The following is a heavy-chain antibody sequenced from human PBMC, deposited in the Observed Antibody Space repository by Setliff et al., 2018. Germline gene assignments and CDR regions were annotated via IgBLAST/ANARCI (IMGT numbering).Heavy chain of an antibody. CDR1: GGAVSGSDY. CDR3: ARAISGWYSAHYYYMDV. V-gene: IGHV4-61*09. Sequence: SETLSLTCSVSGGAVSGSDYWTWIRQPAGKGLEWIGHIYTSGSTNYNPSLKSRVTISVDASKNQLSLNLRSVTAADTAVYYCARAISGWYSAHYYYMDVWGKGTTVTVSS. J-gene: IGHJ6*03. CDR2: IYTSGST. D-gene: IGHD6-19*01.